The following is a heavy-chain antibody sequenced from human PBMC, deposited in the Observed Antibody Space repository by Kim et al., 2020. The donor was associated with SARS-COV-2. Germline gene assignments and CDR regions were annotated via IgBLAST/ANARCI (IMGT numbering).Heavy chain of an antibody. Sequence: SETLSLTCTVSGGSISSYYWSWIRQPPGKGLEWIGYIYYSGSTNYNPSLKSRVTISVDTSKNQFSLKLSSVTAADTAVYYCARYKDEGAIFDYWGQGTLVTVSS. CDR1: GGSISSYY. CDR3: ARYKDEGAIFDY. J-gene: IGHJ4*02. V-gene: IGHV4-59*08. D-gene: IGHD1-26*01. CDR2: IYYSGST.